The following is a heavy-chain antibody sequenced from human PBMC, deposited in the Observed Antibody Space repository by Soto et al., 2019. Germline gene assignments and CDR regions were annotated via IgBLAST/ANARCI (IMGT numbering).Heavy chain of an antibody. Sequence: VQLVESGGGVVQPGRSLRLSCAASGFTFSDYAMHWVRQAPGKGLEWVAVVSHDGRNTHYADSVKGRFTISRDSSKKTVALEMTSLIAEDTAVYYCANGGRQWLVTSDFNYWGQGALVTVSS. J-gene: IGHJ4*02. CDR1: GFTFSDYA. CDR3: ANGGRQWLVTSDFNY. D-gene: IGHD6-19*01. CDR2: VSHDGRNT. V-gene: IGHV3-30*18.